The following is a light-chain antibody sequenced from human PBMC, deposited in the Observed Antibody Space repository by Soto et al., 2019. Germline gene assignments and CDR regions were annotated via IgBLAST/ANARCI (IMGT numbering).Light chain of an antibody. CDR3: QQHNQWPIT. CDR2: YIS. CDR1: QSAGNF. J-gene: IGKJ5*01. V-gene: IGKV3D-15*01. Sequence: EIVLTHSQGTLSVSPCETASLSFSASQSAGNFLAWYQQKPGQAPRLLIYYISTRATGIPARFSGSGSGTEFTLTINSLQSEDSAVYYCQQHNQWPITFGQGTRLEI.